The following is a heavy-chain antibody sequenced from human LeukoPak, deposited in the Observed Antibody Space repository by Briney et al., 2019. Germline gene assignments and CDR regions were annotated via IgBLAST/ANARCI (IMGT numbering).Heavy chain of an antibody. CDR2: ISSSSIYI. CDR1: GFTFSRNS. V-gene: IGHV3-21*01. J-gene: IGHJ6*03. CDR3: ARGMATIDGYYYYMDV. D-gene: IGHD5-24*01. Sequence: GGSLRLSCAASGFTFSRNSMNWVRQAPGKGLEWVSSISSSSIYIYYADSVKGRFTISRDNAKNSLYLQMNSLRAEDTAVYYCARGMATIDGYYYYMDVWGKGTTVTVSS.